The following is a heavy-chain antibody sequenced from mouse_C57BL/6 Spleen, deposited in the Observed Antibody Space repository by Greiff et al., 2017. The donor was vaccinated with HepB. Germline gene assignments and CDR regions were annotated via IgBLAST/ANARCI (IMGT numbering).Heavy chain of an antibody. CDR2: ISYDGSN. CDR1: GYSITSGYY. V-gene: IGHV3-6*01. J-gene: IGHJ4*01. Sequence: EVQLQHSGPGLVKPSQSLSLTCSVTGYSITSGYYWNWIRQFPGNKLEWMGYISYDGSNNYNPSLKNRISITRDTSKNQFFLKLNSVTTEDTATYYCARGPAMDYWGQGTSVTVSS. CDR3: ARGPAMDY.